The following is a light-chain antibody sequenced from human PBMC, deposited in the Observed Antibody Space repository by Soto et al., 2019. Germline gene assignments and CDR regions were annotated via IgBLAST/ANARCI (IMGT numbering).Light chain of an antibody. CDR1: QSVSNNY. Sequence: ELVMTQSPATQSVSPGERDTLSCRASQSVSNNYLAWYQQKPGQAPRLLIYGASNRATGIPDRFSGSGSGTDFTLTISRLEPEDFAVYYCQQYGSSGTFGQGTKVDI. J-gene: IGKJ1*01. CDR2: GAS. V-gene: IGKV3-20*01. CDR3: QQYGSSGT.